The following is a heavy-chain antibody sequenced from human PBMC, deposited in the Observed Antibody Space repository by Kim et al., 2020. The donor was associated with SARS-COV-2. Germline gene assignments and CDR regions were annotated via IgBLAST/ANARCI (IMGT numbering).Heavy chain of an antibody. Sequence: GGSLRLSCVPSGFTINKFWMHWVRQAPGKGLVWVSYIRSDGTITNYADSVKGRFTISRDNAKNTLYLQMNSLRVEDTGVYYCGRDMTGNVVDLWGQGALVTVSS. CDR3: GRDMTGNVVDL. CDR2: IRSDGTIT. CDR1: GFTINKFW. D-gene: IGHD3-16*01. J-gene: IGHJ4*02. V-gene: IGHV3-74*01.